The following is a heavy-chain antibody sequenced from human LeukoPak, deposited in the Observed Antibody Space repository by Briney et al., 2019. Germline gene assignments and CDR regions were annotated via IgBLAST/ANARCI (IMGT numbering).Heavy chain of an antibody. CDR2: IYYSGST. J-gene: IGHJ4*02. CDR1: GGSISSSSYY. Sequence: SETLSLTCTVSGGSISSSSYYWGWIRQPPGKGLEWIGSIYYSGSTYYNPSLKSRVTISVDTSKNQFSLKLSSVTAADTAVYYCARGWVGYSSGWYVGYWGQGTLVTVSS. D-gene: IGHD6-19*01. CDR3: ARGWVGYSSGWYVGY. V-gene: IGHV4-39*01.